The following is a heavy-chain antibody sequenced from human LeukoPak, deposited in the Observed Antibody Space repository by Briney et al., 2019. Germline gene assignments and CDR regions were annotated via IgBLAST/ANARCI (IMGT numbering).Heavy chain of an antibody. J-gene: IGHJ6*03. Sequence: SETLSLTXTVSGGSISSSSYYWGWIRQPPGKGLEWIGSIYYSGSTYYNPSLKSRVTISVDTSKNQFSLKLSSVTAADTAVYYCAAQSPAKGYYYYMDVWGKGTTVTVSS. CDR1: GGSISSSSYY. V-gene: IGHV4-39*01. CDR2: IYYSGST. CDR3: AAQSPAKGYYYYMDV.